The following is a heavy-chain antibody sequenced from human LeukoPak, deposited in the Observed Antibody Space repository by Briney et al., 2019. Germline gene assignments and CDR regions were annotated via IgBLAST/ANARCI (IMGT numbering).Heavy chain of an antibody. J-gene: IGHJ4*02. V-gene: IGHV3-64*01. Sequence: SGGSLRLSCAASGFTFSSYALHWVRQAPGKGLEYVSAISSDGGSAYYANSVKGRFIISRDNSKNTLYLQMNSLRAEDTAVYYCARGHPSDYWGQGTLVTVSS. CDR3: ARGHPSDY. CDR2: ISSDGGSA. CDR1: GFTFSSYA.